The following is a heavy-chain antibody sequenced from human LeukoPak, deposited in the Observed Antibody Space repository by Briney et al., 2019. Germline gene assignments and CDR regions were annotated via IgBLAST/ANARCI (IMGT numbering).Heavy chain of an antibody. J-gene: IGHJ6*02. Sequence: PGGSLRLSCTASGFTFTNYLINWVRQAPGKGLEWVSSISGSGGSTNYADSVKGRFTISRDNPKNTLYLQMNSLGAEDTAEYYCARSNGLDAWGQGTTVTVSS. CDR1: GFTFTNYL. D-gene: IGHD3-16*01. V-gene: IGHV3-23*01. CDR3: ARSNGLDA. CDR2: ISGSGGST.